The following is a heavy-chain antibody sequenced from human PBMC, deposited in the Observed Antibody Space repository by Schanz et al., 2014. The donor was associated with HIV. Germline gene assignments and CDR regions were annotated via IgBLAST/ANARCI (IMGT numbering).Heavy chain of an antibody. CDR3: AKRIIFGVVFPANFDY. D-gene: IGHD3-3*01. CDR2: IWYDGTNK. V-gene: IGHV3-33*06. Sequence: VQLVESGGGLVQPGRSLRLSCAASGFTFSSYGMHWVRQAPGKGLEWVAVIWYDGTNKYYADSVKGRFTISRDNSKNTLYLQMKSLRAEDTAVYYCAKRIIFGVVFPANFDYWGQGTLVTVSS. CDR1: GFTFSSYG. J-gene: IGHJ4*02.